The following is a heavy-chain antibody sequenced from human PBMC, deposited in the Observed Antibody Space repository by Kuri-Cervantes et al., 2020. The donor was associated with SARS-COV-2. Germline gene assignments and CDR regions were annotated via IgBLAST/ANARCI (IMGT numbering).Heavy chain of an antibody. D-gene: IGHD2/OR15-2a*01. J-gene: IGHJ4*02. CDR2: IHYSGST. CDR1: GGSISSSSYY. Sequence: GSLRLSCTVSGGSISSSSYYWGWIRQPPGKGLEWIGSIHYSGSTYYNPSLKSRVTISVDTSKNQFSLKLSSVTAADTAVYYCARRHEIVPDYWGQGTLVTVSS. V-gene: IGHV4-39*07. CDR3: ARRHEIVPDY.